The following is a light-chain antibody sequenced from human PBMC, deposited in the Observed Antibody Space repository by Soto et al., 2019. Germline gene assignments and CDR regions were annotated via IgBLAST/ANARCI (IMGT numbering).Light chain of an antibody. Sequence: EIVLTQSPGTLSLFPGERATLSCRASQSVSSRNLAWYRQKPGQAPSLLIYGAFNRATGIPDRFSGSGSAKDFTLTISRLEPADFAVYYCLLYGDSPPAYTFGQGTKLDIK. CDR1: QSVSSRN. CDR3: LLYGDSPPAYT. V-gene: IGKV3-20*01. J-gene: IGKJ2*01. CDR2: GAF.